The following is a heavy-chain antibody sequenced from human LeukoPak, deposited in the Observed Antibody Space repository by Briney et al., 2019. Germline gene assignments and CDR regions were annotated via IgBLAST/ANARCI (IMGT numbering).Heavy chain of an antibody. CDR2: INPNSGGT. V-gene: IGHV1-2*02. D-gene: IGHD2-2*01. CDR3: ARGLTGAAIRSALWWFDP. CDR1: GYTFTGYY. J-gene: IGHJ5*02. Sequence: ASVKVSCKASGYTFTGYYMHWVRQAPGQGLEWMGWINPNSGGTNYAQKFQGRVAMTRDTSISTAYMELSRLRSDDPAVYYCARGLTGAAIRSALWWFDPWGQGTLVTVSS.